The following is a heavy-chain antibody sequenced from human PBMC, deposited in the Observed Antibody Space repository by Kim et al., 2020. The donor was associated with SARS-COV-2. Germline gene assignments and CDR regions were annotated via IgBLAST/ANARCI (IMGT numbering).Heavy chain of an antibody. Sequence: GGALRLSCAASGFTFSSYAMSWVRQAPGKGLEWVSLIYSGGSTTYYADSVKGRFTISRDDSKNTLFLQMNSLRDEDTAVYYCATTRDYGRPFDYWGQGTL. J-gene: IGHJ4*02. D-gene: IGHD4-17*01. CDR3: ATTRDYGRPFDY. CDR2: IYSGGSTT. CDR1: GFTFSSYA. V-gene: IGHV3-23*03.